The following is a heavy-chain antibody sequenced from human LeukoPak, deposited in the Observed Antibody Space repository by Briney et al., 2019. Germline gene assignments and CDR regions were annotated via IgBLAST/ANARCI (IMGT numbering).Heavy chain of an antibody. V-gene: IGHV4-39*01. Sequence: SETLSLTCTVSGGSISGSSYYWGWIRQPPGKGLEWIENIYYSGSTYYNPSLKSRVTISVDTSKNQFSLKLTSVTAADTAVYYCARGHNGGYGSFDYWGQGTLVTVSS. CDR3: ARGHNGGYGSFDY. D-gene: IGHD5-12*01. CDR1: GGSISGSSYY. CDR2: IYYSGST. J-gene: IGHJ4*02.